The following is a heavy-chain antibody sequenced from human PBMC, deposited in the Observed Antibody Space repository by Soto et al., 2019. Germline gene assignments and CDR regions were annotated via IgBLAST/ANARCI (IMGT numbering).Heavy chain of an antibody. V-gene: IGHV1-18*04. D-gene: IGHD5-12*01. CDR1: GYTFTSYG. CDR2: ISAYNGNT. Sequence: QVQLVQSGAEMKKPGASVKVSCKASGYTFTSYGISWVRQAPGQGLEWMGWISAYNGNTNYAQKLQGRVTMTTDTSTSTAYMELRSLRSDDTAVYYCARDSPQKWLRRLGSGFDYWGQGTLVTVSS. CDR3: ARDSPQKWLRRLGSGFDY. J-gene: IGHJ4*02.